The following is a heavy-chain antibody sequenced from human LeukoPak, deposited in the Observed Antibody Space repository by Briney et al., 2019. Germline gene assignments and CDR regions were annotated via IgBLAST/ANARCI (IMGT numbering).Heavy chain of an antibody. CDR3: ARIRFTATVAFDP. D-gene: IGHD3-3*01. CDR2: IYPGDSDT. J-gene: IGHJ5*02. Sequence: GESLKISCKGSGYSFTSYWIGWVRQMPGKGLEWMGIIYPGDSDTRYSPSFQGQVIISADKSISTAYLQWSSLKASDTAMYYCARIRFTATVAFDPWGQGTLVTVSS. CDR1: GYSFTSYW. V-gene: IGHV5-51*01.